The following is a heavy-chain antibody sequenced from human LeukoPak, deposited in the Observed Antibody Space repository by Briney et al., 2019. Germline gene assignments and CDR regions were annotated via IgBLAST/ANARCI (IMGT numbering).Heavy chain of an antibody. J-gene: IGHJ6*02. CDR2: ISAYNGNT. CDR3: ARDGSCSSTSCQYYYYGMDV. CDR1: GCTFTSYG. Sequence: ASVKVSCKASGCTFTSYGISWVRQAPGQGGEWRGWISAYNGNTNYAQKLQGRVTMTTDTSTSTAYMELRSLRSDDTAVYYCARDGSCSSTSCQYYYYGMDVWGQGTTVTVSS. V-gene: IGHV1-18*01. D-gene: IGHD2-2*01.